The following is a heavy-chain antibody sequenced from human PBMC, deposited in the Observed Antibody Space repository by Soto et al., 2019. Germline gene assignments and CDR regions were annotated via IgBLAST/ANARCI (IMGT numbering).Heavy chain of an antibody. CDR2: IGTAGDT. D-gene: IGHD3-22*01. CDR1: GFTFSSYD. Sequence: GSLRLSCAASGFTFSSYDMHWVRQATGKGLEWISAIGTAGDTYYPGSVKGRFTIARENAKNSLYLQMNSLRAEDTAVYYCARAYYDTSGYLFRDYYYGMDVWGQGTTVTVSS. V-gene: IGHV3-13*01. J-gene: IGHJ6*02. CDR3: ARAYYDTSGYLFRDYYYGMDV.